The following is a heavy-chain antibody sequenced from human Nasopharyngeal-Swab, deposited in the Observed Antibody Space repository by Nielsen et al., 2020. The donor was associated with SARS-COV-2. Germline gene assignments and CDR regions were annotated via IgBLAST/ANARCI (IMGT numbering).Heavy chain of an antibody. D-gene: IGHD6-19*01. Sequence: SETLSLTCTVSGGSISSSNYYWGWIRQPPGKGLEWIGSIYYSGSTYYNPSLKSRVTISVDTSKNQFSLKLSSVTAADTAVYYCARGYSSGWYPFDYWGQGTLVTVSS. V-gene: IGHV4-39*07. CDR1: GGSISSSNYY. J-gene: IGHJ4*02. CDR3: ARGYSSGWYPFDY. CDR2: IYYSGST.